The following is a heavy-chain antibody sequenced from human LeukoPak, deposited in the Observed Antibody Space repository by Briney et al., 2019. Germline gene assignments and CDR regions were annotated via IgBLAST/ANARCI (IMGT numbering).Heavy chain of an antibody. J-gene: IGHJ4*02. V-gene: IGHV3-48*01. CDR1: GLTFSNFS. Sequence: GGSLRLSCAASGLTFSNFSMDWVRQAPGKGLEWVSFIRSSSSTIYYADSVKGRFTISRDNAKNSLYLQMNSLRAEDTAVYYCARDGYWGQGSLVTVSS. CDR3: ARDGY. CDR2: IRSSSSTI.